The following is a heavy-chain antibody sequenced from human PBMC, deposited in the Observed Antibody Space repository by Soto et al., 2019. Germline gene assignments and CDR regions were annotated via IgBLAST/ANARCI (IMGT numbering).Heavy chain of an antibody. D-gene: IGHD4-4*01. V-gene: IGHV4-30-2*01. Sequence: QVQMQESGSGLVKPSQTLSLTCAVSGGSISSATYSWSWIRQPPGKGLEWIGYIFHSGSTYYNPSLKSRVTISAGMSKNQFSLKLSSVTAADTDVYYCARPVTDAFDIWGQGTMVTVSS. J-gene: IGHJ3*02. CDR2: IFHSGST. CDR1: GGSISSATYS. CDR3: ARPVTDAFDI.